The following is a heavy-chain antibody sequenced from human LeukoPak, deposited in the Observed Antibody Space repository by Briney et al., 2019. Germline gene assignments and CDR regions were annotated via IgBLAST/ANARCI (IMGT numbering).Heavy chain of an antibody. CDR1: GFTFDDYA. V-gene: IGHV3-9*01. CDR3: ARIVGYYDSSGYYTTNWFDP. Sequence: PGRSLRLSCAASGFTFDDYAMHWVRQAPGEGLEWVSGISWNSGSIGYADSVKGRFTISRDNAKNSLYLQMNSLRAEDTAVYYCARIVGYYDSSGYYTTNWFDPWGQGTLVTVSS. D-gene: IGHD3-22*01. J-gene: IGHJ5*02. CDR2: ISWNSGSI.